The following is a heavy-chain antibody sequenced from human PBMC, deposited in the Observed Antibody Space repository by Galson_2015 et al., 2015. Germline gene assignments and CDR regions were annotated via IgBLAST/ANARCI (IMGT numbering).Heavy chain of an antibody. V-gene: IGHV1-69*13. CDR3: ARGLGMITFGGVF. CDR1: GGTFSSYA. J-gene: IGHJ4*02. D-gene: IGHD3-16*01. CDR2: IITIFGTA. Sequence: SVKVCCKACGGTFSSYAISWVRQAPGQGLEWMGGIITIFGTANYAQKFQGRVTITADESTSTAYMELSSLRSEDTAVYYCARGLGMITFGGVFWGQGTLVTVSS.